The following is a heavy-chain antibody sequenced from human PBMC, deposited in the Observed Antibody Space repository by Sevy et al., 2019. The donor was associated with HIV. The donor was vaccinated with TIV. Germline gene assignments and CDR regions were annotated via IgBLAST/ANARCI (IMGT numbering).Heavy chain of an antibody. CDR3: VRVHGLVPAAIPPNYGMDV. V-gene: IGHV1-18*01. D-gene: IGHD2-2*01. CDR1: GYTFTNYG. Sequence: ASVKVSCKASGYTFTNYGITWVRQAPGQGLEWMGWITTYNGKTNYVEKLQGRVTMTTDTSTSTAYMELRSLRSDDTAVCYCVRVHGLVPAAIPPNYGMDVWGQGTTVTVSS. CDR2: ITTYNGKT. J-gene: IGHJ6*02.